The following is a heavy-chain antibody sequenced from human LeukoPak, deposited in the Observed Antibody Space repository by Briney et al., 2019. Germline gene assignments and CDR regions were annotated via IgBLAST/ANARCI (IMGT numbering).Heavy chain of an antibody. J-gene: IGHJ4*02. V-gene: IGHV3-30*04. CDR3: ARDGRDDFWSGYYFDY. CDR2: ISYDGSNK. CDR1: GFTFSSYA. Sequence: GRSLRLSCAASGFTFSSYAMHWVRQAPGKGLEWVAVISYDGSNKYYADSVKGRFTISRDNSKNTLYLQMNSLRAEDTAVYYCARDGRDDFWSGYYFDYWGRGTLVTVSS. D-gene: IGHD3-3*01.